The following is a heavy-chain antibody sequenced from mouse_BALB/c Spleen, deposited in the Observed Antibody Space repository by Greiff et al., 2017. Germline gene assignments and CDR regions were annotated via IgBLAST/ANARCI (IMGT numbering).Heavy chain of an antibody. V-gene: IGHV5-4*02. CDR3: ARGGYYRYDEAWFAY. D-gene: IGHD2-14*01. J-gene: IGHJ3*01. CDR1: GFTFSDYY. CDR2: ISDGGSYT. Sequence: DVHLVESGGGLVKPGGSLKLSCAASGFTFSDYYMYWVRQTPEKRLEWVATISDGGSYTYYPDSVKGRFTISRDNAKNNLYLQMSSLKSEDTAMYYCARGGYYRYDEAWFAYWGQGTLVTVSA.